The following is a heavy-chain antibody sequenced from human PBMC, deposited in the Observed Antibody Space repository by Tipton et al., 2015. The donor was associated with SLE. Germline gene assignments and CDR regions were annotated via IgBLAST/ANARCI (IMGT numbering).Heavy chain of an antibody. CDR2: INHSGST. Sequence: TLSPTCAVYGGSFSGYYWSWLRQPPGKGLEWIGEINHSGSTNYNPSLKSRVTISLDTSKNQFSLKLSSVTAADTAVYYCACFWSGYYPDYWGQGTLVTVSS. J-gene: IGHJ4*02. CDR3: ACFWSGYYPDY. V-gene: IGHV4-34*01. CDR1: GGSFSGYY. D-gene: IGHD3-3*01.